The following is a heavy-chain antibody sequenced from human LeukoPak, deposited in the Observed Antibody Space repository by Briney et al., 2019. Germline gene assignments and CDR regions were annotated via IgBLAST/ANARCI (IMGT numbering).Heavy chain of an antibody. J-gene: IGHJ4*02. CDR3: ASAFWSGYYKN. V-gene: IGHV4-59*01. Sequence: SETLSLTCTVSGGSISSYYWSWIRQPPGKGLEWIGYIYYSGSTNYNPSLKSRVTISVDTSKNQFSLKPSSVTAADTAVYYCASAFWSGYYKNWGQGTLVTVSS. CDR1: GGSISSYY. D-gene: IGHD3-3*01. CDR2: IYYSGST.